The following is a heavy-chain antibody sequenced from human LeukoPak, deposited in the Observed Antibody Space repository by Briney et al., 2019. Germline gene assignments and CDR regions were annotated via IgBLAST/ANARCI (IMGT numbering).Heavy chain of an antibody. CDR3: ARDYYGP. CDR2: IYYTGAT. J-gene: IGHJ5*02. CDR1: GGSMSVHY. V-gene: IGHV4-59*11. Sequence: PSETLSLTCTVSGGSMSVHYWSWIRQTPGKGLEWIGHIYYTGATTYNPSLKSPVSISVDTSKNQFSLKLSSVTAADTAVYYCARDYYGPWGQGTLVTVSS. D-gene: IGHD3-10*01.